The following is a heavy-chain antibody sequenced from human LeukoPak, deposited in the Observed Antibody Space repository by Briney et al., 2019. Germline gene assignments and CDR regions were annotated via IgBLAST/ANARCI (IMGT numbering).Heavy chain of an antibody. D-gene: IGHD5-18*01. V-gene: IGHV3-30*04. Sequence: GGSLRLSCAASGFTFSSYAMHWVRQAPGMGLEWLAVISYDGSNKFYADSVKGRFTISRDDSKDTLYLHMSSLRAEDTAVYSCARPRTAKIPSSFDFGGQGTLVTVSS. J-gene: IGHJ4*02. CDR2: ISYDGSNK. CDR3: ARPRTAKIPSSFDF. CDR1: GFTFSSYA.